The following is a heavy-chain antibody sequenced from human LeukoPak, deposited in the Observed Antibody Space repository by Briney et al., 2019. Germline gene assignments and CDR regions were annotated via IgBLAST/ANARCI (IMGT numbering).Heavy chain of an antibody. CDR2: IYYSGST. CDR1: GGSISSSSYY. CDR3: ARQITNYYDSSGPFDY. V-gene: IGHV4-39*01. J-gene: IGHJ4*02. D-gene: IGHD3-22*01. Sequence: PSETLSLTCTVSGGSISSSSYYWGWIRQPPGKGLEWIGSIYYSGSTYYNPSLKSRVTISVDTSKNQFSLKLSSVTAADTAVYCCARQITNYYDSSGPFDYWGQGTLVTVSS.